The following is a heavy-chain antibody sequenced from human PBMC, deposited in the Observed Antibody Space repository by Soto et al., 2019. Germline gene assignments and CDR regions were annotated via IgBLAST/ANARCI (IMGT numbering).Heavy chain of an antibody. J-gene: IGHJ4*02. CDR2: ISAYNGNT. CDR1: GYTFTSYG. CDR3: ARGPSGYLTGWTYYFDY. Sequence: ASVKVSCKASGYTFTSYGISWVRQAPGQGLEWMGWISAYNGNTNYAQKLQGRVTMTTDTSTSTAYMELRSLRSDDTAVYYCARGPSGYLTGWTYYFDYWGQGTLVTVSS. D-gene: IGHD3-9*01. V-gene: IGHV1-18*01.